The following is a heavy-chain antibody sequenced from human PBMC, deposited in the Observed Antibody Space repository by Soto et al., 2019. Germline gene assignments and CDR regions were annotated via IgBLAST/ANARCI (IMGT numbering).Heavy chain of an antibody. J-gene: IGHJ4*02. CDR3: AVGNSHSFDY. CDR1: GFTFSSYA. Sequence: GGSLRLSCAASGFTFSSYAMHWVRQAPGKGLEWVAVISYDGSNKYYADSVKGRLTISRDDAKNTLYLQMNSLRAEDTAVYYCAVGNSHSFDYWGQGTLVTVSS. V-gene: IGHV3-30-3*01. CDR2: ISYDGSNK. D-gene: IGHD5-12*01.